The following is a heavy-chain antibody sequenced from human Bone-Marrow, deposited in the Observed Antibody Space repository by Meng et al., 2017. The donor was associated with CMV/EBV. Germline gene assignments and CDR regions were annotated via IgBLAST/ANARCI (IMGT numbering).Heavy chain of an antibody. CDR1: GFTFDDYG. V-gene: IGHV3-21*01. CDR3: ATTTDPRNY. D-gene: IGHD1-14*01. Sequence: GESLKISCAASGFTFDDYGMSWVRQAPGKGLEWVSSISPTSTYIHYADSVKGRFTISRDNAQNSLYLQMNSLRAGDTAVYYCATTTDPRNYWGQGTLVTVSS. CDR2: ISPTSTYI. J-gene: IGHJ4*02.